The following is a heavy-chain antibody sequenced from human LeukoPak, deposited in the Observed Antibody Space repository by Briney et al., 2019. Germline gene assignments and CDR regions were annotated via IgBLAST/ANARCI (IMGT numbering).Heavy chain of an antibody. Sequence: SETLSLTCTVSGGSISSRSYYWGWVRQPPGKGLEWTGSIHYSGSTYYDASFKSRVTMSVDASKNQFSLKLSSVTAADTAVYYCARHYRGALAGTMGAFDIWGQGTMVTVSS. J-gene: IGHJ3*02. V-gene: IGHV4-39*01. CDR1: GGSISSRSYY. CDR2: IHYSGST. CDR3: ARHYRGALAGTMGAFDI. D-gene: IGHD6-19*01.